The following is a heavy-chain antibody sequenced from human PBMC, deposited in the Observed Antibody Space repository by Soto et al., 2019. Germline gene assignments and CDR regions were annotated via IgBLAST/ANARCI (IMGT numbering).Heavy chain of an antibody. J-gene: IGHJ6*02. Sequence: GGSLRLSCAASGFTFSSYEMNWVRQAPGKGLEWVSYISSSGSTIYYADSVKGRFTISRDNAKNSLYLQMNSLRAEDTAVYYCARDPPLVYYGMDVWGQGTTVTVSS. CDR2: ISSSGSTI. V-gene: IGHV3-48*03. D-gene: IGHD2-8*02. CDR1: GFTFSSYE. CDR3: ARDPPLVYYGMDV.